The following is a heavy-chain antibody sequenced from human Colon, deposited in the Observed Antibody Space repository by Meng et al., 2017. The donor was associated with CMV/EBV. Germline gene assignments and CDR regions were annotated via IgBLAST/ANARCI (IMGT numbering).Heavy chain of an antibody. Sequence: GESLKISCDASGFSMRSFGMHWVRQAPGEGLEWLSFIRNDESDKWYAESVKGRFIISRDNSKNTVYLQMNRVTAEDAAVYYCARVGADTALAFDHWGQGTLVTVSS. CDR3: ARVGADTALAFDH. CDR2: IRNDESDK. V-gene: IGHV3-30*02. D-gene: IGHD5-18*01. J-gene: IGHJ4*02. CDR1: GFSMRSFG.